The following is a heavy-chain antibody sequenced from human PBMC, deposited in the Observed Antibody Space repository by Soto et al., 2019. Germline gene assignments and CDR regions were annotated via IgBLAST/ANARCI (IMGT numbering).Heavy chain of an antibody. J-gene: IGHJ6*02. CDR2: INSDGGST. V-gene: IGHV3-74*01. CDR1: GFTFSSYW. D-gene: IGHD5-12*01. Sequence: GGSLRLSCAASGFTFSSYWMHWVRQAPGKWLLWVSRINSDGGSTSYAYSVKGRFSISRDQPKHTLYLQMNSLRAEDTAVYYCARPIVATGLGGMKVWGQGTTVNVS. CDR3: ARPIVATGLGGMKV.